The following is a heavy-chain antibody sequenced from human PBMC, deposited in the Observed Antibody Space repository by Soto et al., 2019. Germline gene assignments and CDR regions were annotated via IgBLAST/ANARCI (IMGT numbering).Heavy chain of an antibody. V-gene: IGHV4-30-4*01. J-gene: IGHJ4*02. Sequence: QFKLQGPGPGLLKPSQTLSLTCPVSGGSFGTVVYWWGWFRRSPAMGLEWIGHIYDGGGTYNNPSLESRVTMSVDTSKSQLSLTLSSVSAADTAVYYCARGPSGDKVDSWGQGTLVTVSS. D-gene: IGHD7-27*01. CDR1: GGSFGTVVYW. CDR2: IYDGGGT. CDR3: ARGPSGDKVDS.